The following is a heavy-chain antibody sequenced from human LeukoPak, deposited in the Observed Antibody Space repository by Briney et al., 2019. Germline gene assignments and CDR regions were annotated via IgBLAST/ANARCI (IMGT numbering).Heavy chain of an antibody. V-gene: IGHV1-2*02. J-gene: IGHJ4*02. D-gene: IGHD3-10*01. CDR2: INPNSGGT. Sequence: ASVKVSCKASGYTFTAYYMHWVRQAPGQGLEWMGWINPNSGGTNYAQKFQGRVTMTRDTSISTAYMELSRLRSDDTAVYYCARDPPLLWFGEPADYWGQGTLVTVSS. CDR3: ARDPPLLWFGEPADY. CDR1: GYTFTAYY.